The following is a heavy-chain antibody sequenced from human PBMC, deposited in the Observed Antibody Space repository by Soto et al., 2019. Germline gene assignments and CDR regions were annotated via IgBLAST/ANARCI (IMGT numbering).Heavy chain of an antibody. V-gene: IGHV1-69*13. D-gene: IGHD3-22*01. CDR2: IIPIFGTA. Sequence: SVKVSCKASGGTFSSYAISWVRQAPGQGLEWMGGIIPIFGTANYAQKFQGRVTITADESTSTAYMELSSLRSEDAAVYYCATYYDSSGYYYYYYGMDVWGQGTTVTVSS. CDR3: ATYYDSSGYYYYYYGMDV. CDR1: GGTFSSYA. J-gene: IGHJ6*02.